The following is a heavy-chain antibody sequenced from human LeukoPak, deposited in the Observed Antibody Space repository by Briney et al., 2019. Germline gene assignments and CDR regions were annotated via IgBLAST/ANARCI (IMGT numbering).Heavy chain of an antibody. J-gene: IGHJ4*02. Sequence: PGGSLTLSCAASGFTFSSYGMHWVRQAPGKGLEWVAFIRYDGSNKYYADSVKGRFTISRDNSKNTLYLQMNSLRAEDTAVYYCAKDRSTSCPLNYWGQGTLVTVSS. V-gene: IGHV3-30*02. CDR3: AKDRSTSCPLNY. CDR1: GFTFSSYG. D-gene: IGHD2-2*01. CDR2: IRYDGSNK.